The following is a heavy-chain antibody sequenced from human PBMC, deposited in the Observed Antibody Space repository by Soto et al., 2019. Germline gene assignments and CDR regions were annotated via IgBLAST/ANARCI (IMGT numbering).Heavy chain of an antibody. V-gene: IGHV3-11*01. Sequence: GGSLRLSCAASGFTFSDYYMSWIRQAPGKGLEWVSYISSSGSTIYYADSVKGRFTISRDNAKNSLYLQMNSLRAEDTAVYYCARDHGGDYVREDAFDIWGQGTMVTVSS. D-gene: IGHD4-17*01. CDR1: GFTFSDYY. J-gene: IGHJ3*02. CDR2: ISSSGSTI. CDR3: ARDHGGDYVREDAFDI.